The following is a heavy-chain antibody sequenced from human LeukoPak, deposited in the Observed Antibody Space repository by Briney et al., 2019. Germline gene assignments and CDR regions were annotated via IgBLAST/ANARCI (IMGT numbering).Heavy chain of an antibody. CDR2: IYYSGST. V-gene: IGHV4-39*07. J-gene: IGHJ5*02. CDR3: AMAVAGRFDP. Sequence: SETLSLTCTVSGGSISSSSYYWGWIRQPPGKGLEWIGSIYYSGSTYYNPSLKSRVTISVDTSKNQFSLKLSSVTAADTAVYYCAMAVAGRFDPWGQGTLVTVSS. CDR1: GGSISSSSYY. D-gene: IGHD6-19*01.